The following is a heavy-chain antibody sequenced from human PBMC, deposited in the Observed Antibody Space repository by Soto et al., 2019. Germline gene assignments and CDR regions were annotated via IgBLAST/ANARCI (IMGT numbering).Heavy chain of an antibody. D-gene: IGHD3-3*01. CDR2: IIPIFGTA. V-gene: IGHV1-69*06. J-gene: IGHJ6*02. CDR1: GGTFSSYA. CDR3: ARELYYDFWSGYYRAYYYYGMDV. Sequence: ASVKVSCKASGGTFSSYAISWVRQAPGQGLEWMGGIIPIFGTANYAQKFQGRVTITADKSTSTAYMELSSLRSEDTAVYYCARELYYDFWSGYYRAYYYYGMDVWGQGTTVTVSS.